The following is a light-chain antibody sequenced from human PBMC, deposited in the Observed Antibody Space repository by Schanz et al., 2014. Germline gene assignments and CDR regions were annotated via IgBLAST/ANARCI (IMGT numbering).Light chain of an antibody. J-gene: IGKJ4*01. V-gene: IGKV3-11*01. CDR1: QNVGTY. Sequence: EIVLTQSPVTLSLSPGERATLSCRASQNVGTYLAWYQQKPGQAPRLLIYDASNRATGIPARFSGSGSGTVFTLTISRLEPEDFAVYYCQQYSKSPLTFGGGTKVEIK. CDR3: QQYSKSPLT. CDR2: DAS.